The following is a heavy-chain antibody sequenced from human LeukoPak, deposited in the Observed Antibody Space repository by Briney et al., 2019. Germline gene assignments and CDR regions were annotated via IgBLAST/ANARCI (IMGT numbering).Heavy chain of an antibody. D-gene: IGHD6-13*01. Sequence: NPSETLSLTCTVSGYSISSGYYWGWIRQPPGKGLEWIGSIYHSGSTYYNPSLKSRVTISVDTSKNQFSLKLSSVTAADTAVYYCARTHSSSWYDAYYYYYMDVWGKGTTVTVSS. CDR3: ARTHSSSWYDAYYYYYMDV. J-gene: IGHJ6*03. CDR2: IYHSGST. CDR1: GYSISSGYY. V-gene: IGHV4-38-2*02.